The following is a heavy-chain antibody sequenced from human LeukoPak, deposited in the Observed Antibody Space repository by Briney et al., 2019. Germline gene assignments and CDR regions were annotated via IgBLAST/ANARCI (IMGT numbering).Heavy chain of an antibody. D-gene: IGHD6-13*01. V-gene: IGHV1-8*01. CDR1: GYTFTSYD. CDR2: MNPNSGNT. CDR3: VRIRSKGGSWYERPHYYFDY. Sequence: ASVKVSCKASGYTFTSYDINWVRQATGQGLEWMGWMNPNSGNTGYAQKFHGTLTMTRNPSISTAYMELSSLTSEDTAVYYCVRIRSKGGSWYERPHYYFDYWGQGTLVTVSS. J-gene: IGHJ4*02.